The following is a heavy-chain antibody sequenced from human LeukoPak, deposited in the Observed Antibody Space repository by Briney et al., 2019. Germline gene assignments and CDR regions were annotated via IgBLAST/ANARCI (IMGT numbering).Heavy chain of an antibody. V-gene: IGHV4-34*01. CDR2: IYESGTT. CDR3: AREFTMVRGVITYFDY. D-gene: IGHD3-10*01. CDR1: GESLNSYY. J-gene: IGHJ4*02. Sequence: NPSETLSLTCAVYGESLNSYYWSWVRQPPGEGLEWIGEIYESGTTEYNPSLKSRVTISMVPSKQRFSLSLSSVTAADTAVYYCAREFTMVRGVITYFDYWGQGTLVTVSS.